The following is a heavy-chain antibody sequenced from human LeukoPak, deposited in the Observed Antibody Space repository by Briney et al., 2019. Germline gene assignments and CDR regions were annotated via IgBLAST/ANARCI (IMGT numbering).Heavy chain of an antibody. CDR2: ISSNGGST. Sequence: PGGSLRLSCSASGFTFSFFAMRWVRQAPGKGLEYVSAISSNGGSTYYADSVKGRFTISRDNSKNTLYLQMSSLKAEDTAVYYCARDGGAYCGGDCYSGIWFDPWGQGTLVTVSS. D-gene: IGHD2-21*02. CDR1: GFTFSFFA. J-gene: IGHJ5*02. CDR3: ARDGGAYCGGDCYSGIWFDP. V-gene: IGHV3-64D*06.